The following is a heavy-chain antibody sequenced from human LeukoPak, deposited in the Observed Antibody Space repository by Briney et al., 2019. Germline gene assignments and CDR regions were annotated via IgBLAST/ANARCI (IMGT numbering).Heavy chain of an antibody. CDR1: GGSISSYY. Sequence: PSETLSLTCTVSGGSISSYYWSWIRQPAGKGLEWIGRIYPSGSTNYNPSLKSRVTMSVDTSKNQFSLKVSSVTAADTAVYYCARDTWEALSSGWYLKRELADAFDIWGQGTMVTVSS. D-gene: IGHD6-19*01. CDR3: ARDTWEALSSGWYLKRELADAFDI. J-gene: IGHJ3*02. CDR2: IYPSGST. V-gene: IGHV4-4*07.